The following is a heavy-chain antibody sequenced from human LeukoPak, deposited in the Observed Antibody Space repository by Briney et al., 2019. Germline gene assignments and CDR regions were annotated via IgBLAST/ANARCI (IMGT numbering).Heavy chain of an antibody. CDR3: ARTVAGIDY. V-gene: IGHV3-21*01. Sequence: GGSLRLSCAASGFIFSSNWMHWVRQAPGKGLEWVSSISSSSSYIYYADSVKGRFTISRDNAKNSLYLQMNSLRAEDTAVYYCARTVAGIDYWGQGTLVTVSS. D-gene: IGHD6-19*01. CDR2: ISSSSSYI. J-gene: IGHJ4*02. CDR1: GFIFSSNW.